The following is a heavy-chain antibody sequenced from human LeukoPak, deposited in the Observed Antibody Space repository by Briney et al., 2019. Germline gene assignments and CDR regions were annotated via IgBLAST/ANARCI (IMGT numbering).Heavy chain of an antibody. D-gene: IGHD1-26*01. J-gene: IGHJ4*02. V-gene: IGHV3-11*04. CDR2: ISTSGTTI. Sequence: GGSLRLSCAASGFTFGDYYMSWIRQTPGKGLEWVSYISTSGTTIHYADSVKGRFTISRDNAKNSLYLQMNSLRAEDTAVYYCARVRGSYCSDHWGQGILVMVSS. CDR1: GFTFGDYY. CDR3: ARVRGSYCSDH.